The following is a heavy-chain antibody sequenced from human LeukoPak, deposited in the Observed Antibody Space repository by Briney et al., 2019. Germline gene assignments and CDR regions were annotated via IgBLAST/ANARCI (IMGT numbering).Heavy chain of an antibody. CDR3: ARDVPLLLWFGELNY. D-gene: IGHD3-10*01. V-gene: IGHV3-30*04. J-gene: IGHJ4*02. CDR2: ISFDGTNK. CDR1: GVTLSNYA. Sequence: PGRSLRLSCTASGVTLSNYAMHWVRRPPGRGLEWVAVISFDGTNKYYGDSVEGRFSVSRDNSKNTLYLQMNSLRAEDTAVYYCARDVPLLLWFGELNYWGQGTLVTVSS.